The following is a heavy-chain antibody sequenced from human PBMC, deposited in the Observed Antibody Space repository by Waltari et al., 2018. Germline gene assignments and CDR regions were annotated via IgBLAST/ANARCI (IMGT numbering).Heavy chain of an antibody. D-gene: IGHD3-9*01. CDR2: IIPIFGTA. CDR3: ARDRGRDILTGERDFDY. Sequence: QVQLVQSGAEVKKPGSSVKVSCKASGGNFSSYAISWVRQAPGQGLEWMGGIIPIFGTANYAQKFQGRVTITADESTSTAYMELSSLRSEDTAVYYCARDRGRDILTGERDFDYWGQGTLVTVSS. CDR1: GGNFSSYA. J-gene: IGHJ4*02. V-gene: IGHV1-69*01.